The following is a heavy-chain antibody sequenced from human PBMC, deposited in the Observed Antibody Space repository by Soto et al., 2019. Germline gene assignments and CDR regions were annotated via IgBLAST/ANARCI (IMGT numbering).Heavy chain of an antibody. D-gene: IGHD4-4*01. Sequence: QVQLVQSGAEVKKPGSSVKVSCKASGGTFSSYAISWVRQAPGQGLEWMGGIIPIFGTANYAQKFQGRVTITADESTSTAYMELSSLRSEDTAVYYCAREATVTTLYSYYGMDVWGQGTTVTVSS. CDR2: IIPIFGTA. V-gene: IGHV1-69*01. CDR3: AREATVTTLYSYYGMDV. CDR1: GGTFSSYA. J-gene: IGHJ6*02.